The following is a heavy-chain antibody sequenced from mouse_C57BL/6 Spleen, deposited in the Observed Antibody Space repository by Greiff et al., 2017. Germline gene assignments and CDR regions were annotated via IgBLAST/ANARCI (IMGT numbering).Heavy chain of an antibody. CDR2: IDPSDSET. J-gene: IGHJ3*01. V-gene: IGHV1-52*01. Sequence: VQLQQPGAELVRPGSSVKLSCKASGYTFTSYWMHWVKPRPIQGLEWIGNIDPSDSETHYNQKFKVKATFTVDKSSSTAYMQLSSLTSEFSAFYYCAMGYGYDGWFAYWGQGTLVTVSA. CDR3: AMGYGYDGWFAY. D-gene: IGHD2-2*01. CDR1: GYTFTSYW.